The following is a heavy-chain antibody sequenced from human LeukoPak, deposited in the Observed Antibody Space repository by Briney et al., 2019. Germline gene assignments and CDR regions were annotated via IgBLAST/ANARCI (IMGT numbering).Heavy chain of an antibody. D-gene: IGHD1-14*01. CDR3: ARQYISSYYYMDV. CDR1: GGSISGSSYY. V-gene: IGHV4-39*01. Sequence: SSETLSLTCTVSGGSISGSSYYWGWIRQPPGKGLEWIGSIYYSGSTYYNPSLKSRVTISVDTSKNQFSLKLSSVTAADTAFYYCARQYISSYYYMDVWGKGTTVTISS. CDR2: IYYSGST. J-gene: IGHJ6*03.